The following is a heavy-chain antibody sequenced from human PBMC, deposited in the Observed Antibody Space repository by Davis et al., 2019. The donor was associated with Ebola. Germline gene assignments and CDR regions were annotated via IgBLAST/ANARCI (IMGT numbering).Heavy chain of an antibody. Sequence: GSLRLSCAVYGGTFSGYYWSWIRQPPGKGQEWIGETSYSESTNYNPYLKSRVTISIDTSRNQFSLKLTSVTAADTGVYYCARGRDAYKTGVDWGQGTLVTVAS. D-gene: IGHD5-24*01. V-gene: IGHV4-34*01. CDR2: TSYSEST. J-gene: IGHJ4*02. CDR3: ARGRDAYKTGVD. CDR1: GGTFSGYY.